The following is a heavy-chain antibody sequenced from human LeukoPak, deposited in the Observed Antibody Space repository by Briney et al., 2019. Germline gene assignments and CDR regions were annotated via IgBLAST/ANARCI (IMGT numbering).Heavy chain of an antibody. CDR1: GYTFSNYG. D-gene: IGHD3-9*01. V-gene: IGHV1-18*01. CDR2: ISAYNDNT. J-gene: IGHJ4*02. Sequence: ASVKVSCKSSGYTFSNYGINWVRQAPGQGLEWMGWISAYNDNTNYAQEFQGRVTMTTDTSTSTAYMELRSLRSDDTAVYYCAREGRDWLPFDYWGQGTLVTVSS. CDR3: AREGRDWLPFDY.